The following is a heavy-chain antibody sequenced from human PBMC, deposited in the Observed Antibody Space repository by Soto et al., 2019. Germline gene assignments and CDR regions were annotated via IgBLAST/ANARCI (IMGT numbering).Heavy chain of an antibody. CDR2: IIPIFGTA. D-gene: IGHD3-16*01. V-gene: IGHV1-69*01. CDR3: ARYRRGGDCFDY. Sequence: QVQLVQSGAEVKKPWSSVKVSCKASGGTFSSYAISWVRQAPGQGLEWMGGIIPIFGTANYAQKFQGRVTINADESTSTAYMELSSLRSEDTAVYYCARYRRGGDCFDYWGQGTLVTVSS. CDR1: GGTFSSYA. J-gene: IGHJ4*02.